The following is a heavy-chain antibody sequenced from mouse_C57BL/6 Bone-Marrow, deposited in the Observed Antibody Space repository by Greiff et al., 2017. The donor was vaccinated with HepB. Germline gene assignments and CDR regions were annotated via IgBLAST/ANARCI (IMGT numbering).Heavy chain of an antibody. CDR2: IYPRSGNT. Sequence: QVQLQQSGAELARPGASVKLSCKASGYTFTSYGISWVKQRTGQGLEWIGEIYPRSGNTYYNEKFKGKATLTADKSSSTAYIELRSLTSEDSAVYFCAYYGSSYWYFDVWGTGTTVTVSS. CDR3: AYYGSSYWYFDV. D-gene: IGHD1-1*01. J-gene: IGHJ1*03. V-gene: IGHV1-81*01. CDR1: GYTFTSYG.